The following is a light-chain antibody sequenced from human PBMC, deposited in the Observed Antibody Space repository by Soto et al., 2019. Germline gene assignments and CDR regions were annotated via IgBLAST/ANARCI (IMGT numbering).Light chain of an antibody. CDR3: QVWDGNADLYVV. V-gene: IGLV3-21*02. CDR1: SIVTKS. CDR2: DDS. J-gene: IGLJ7*01. Sequence: SYELTQAPSVSVAPGQTARITCGGKSIVTKSVHWYQKRPGQAPVFVVHDDSDRPSGIPERFSGSNSGNTATLTIARVEAGDEADYYCQVWDGNADLYVVFGGGTQLTVL.